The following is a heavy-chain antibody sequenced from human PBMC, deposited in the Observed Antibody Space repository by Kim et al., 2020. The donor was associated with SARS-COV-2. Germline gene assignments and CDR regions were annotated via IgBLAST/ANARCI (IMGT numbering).Heavy chain of an antibody. Sequence: GGSLRLSCAASGFTVSSNYMSWVRQAPGKGLEWVAVIYSGGSTYYADSVKGRFTISRHNSKNTLYLQMNSLRAEDTAVYYCARGTYYDLFRSVLGAFDFWGQGTMVTDSS. CDR2: IYSGGST. J-gene: IGHJ3*01. CDR3: ARGTYYDLFRSVLGAFDF. CDR1: GFTVSSNY. V-gene: IGHV3-53*04. D-gene: IGHD3-9*01.